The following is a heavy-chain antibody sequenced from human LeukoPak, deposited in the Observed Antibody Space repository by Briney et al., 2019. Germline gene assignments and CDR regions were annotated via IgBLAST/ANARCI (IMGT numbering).Heavy chain of an antibody. V-gene: IGHV4-31*03. CDR2: IYYSGST. Sequence: SETLSLTCTVSGGSISSGGYYWSWIRQHPGKGLEWIGYIYYSGSTYYNPSLKSRGTISVDTSKNQFSLKLSSVTAADTAVYYCARDKRAGVDAFDIWGQGTMVTVSS. D-gene: IGHD3-10*01. CDR3: ARDKRAGVDAFDI. J-gene: IGHJ3*02. CDR1: GGSISSGGYY.